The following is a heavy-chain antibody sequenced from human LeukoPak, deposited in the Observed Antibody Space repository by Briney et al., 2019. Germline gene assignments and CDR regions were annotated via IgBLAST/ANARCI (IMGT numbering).Heavy chain of an antibody. J-gene: IGHJ4*02. V-gene: IGHV4-59*01. CDR2: MYYSGST. CDR1: GGSISSYY. D-gene: IGHD1-26*01. Sequence: SETLSLTCTVSGGSISSYYWSWIRQPPGKGLEWIGYMYYSGSTNYNPSLKSRVTISVDTSKNQFSLKLSSVTAADTAVYYCAREEALGSGSFDYWGQGTLVTVSS. CDR3: AREEALGSGSFDY.